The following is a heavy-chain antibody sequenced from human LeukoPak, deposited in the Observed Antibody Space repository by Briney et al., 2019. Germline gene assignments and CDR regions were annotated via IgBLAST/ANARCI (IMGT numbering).Heavy chain of an antibody. Sequence: QPGGSLRLSCAASGFTFSGSAIHWVRQASGKGLEWVGRIRSKANSYATSSAASVEGRFTISRDDSKNTAYLQMNSLKTEDTAVYYCTRDYGVLFDYWGQGTLVTVSS. D-gene: IGHD4-17*01. CDR3: TRDYGVLFDY. CDR1: GFTFSGSA. CDR2: IRSKANSYAT. V-gene: IGHV3-73*01. J-gene: IGHJ4*02.